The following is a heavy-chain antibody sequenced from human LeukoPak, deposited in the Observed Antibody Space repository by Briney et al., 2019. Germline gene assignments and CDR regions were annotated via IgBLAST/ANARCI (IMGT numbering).Heavy chain of an antibody. V-gene: IGHV4-34*01. CDR2: INHSGST. CDR1: GGSFSGYY. CDR3: ARGNLSYNYVRGSYRHPYYFDY. J-gene: IGHJ4*02. D-gene: IGHD3-16*02. Sequence: PSETLSLTCAVYGGSFSGYYWSWIRQPPGKGLEWIGEINHSGSTNYNPSLKSRVTISVDTSKNQFSLKLSSVTAADTAVYYCARGNLSYNYVRGSYRHPYYFDYWGQGTLVTVSS.